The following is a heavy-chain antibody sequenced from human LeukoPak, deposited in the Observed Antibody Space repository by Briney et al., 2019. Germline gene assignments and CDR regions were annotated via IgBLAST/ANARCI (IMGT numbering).Heavy chain of an antibody. Sequence: GGSLRLSCAASGFTFSSYAMSWVRQAPGKGLEWVSAISGSGGSTYYADSVKGRFTISRDNSKNTLYLQMNSLRAEDTAVYYCARSAYSGYYFVWAFDIWGQGTMVTVSS. CDR2: ISGSGGST. CDR1: GFTFSSYA. D-gene: IGHD5-12*01. CDR3: ARSAYSGYYFVWAFDI. V-gene: IGHV3-23*01. J-gene: IGHJ3*02.